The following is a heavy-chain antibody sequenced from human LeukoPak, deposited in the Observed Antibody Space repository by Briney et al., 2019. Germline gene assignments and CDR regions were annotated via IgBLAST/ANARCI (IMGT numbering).Heavy chain of an antibody. V-gene: IGHV3-53*01. CDR1: GFTVSSNY. J-gene: IGHJ4*02. Sequence: GGSLRLSCAASGFTVSSNYMSWVRQAPGKGLEWVSVIYSGGSTYYADSVKGRFTISRDNAKNSLYLQMNSLRAEDTAVYYCATKGYNYAKGYWGQGTLVTVSS. D-gene: IGHD5-18*01. CDR2: IYSGGST. CDR3: ATKGYNYAKGY.